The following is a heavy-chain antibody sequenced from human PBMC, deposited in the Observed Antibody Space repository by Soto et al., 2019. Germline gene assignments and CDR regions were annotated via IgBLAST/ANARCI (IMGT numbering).Heavy chain of an antibody. D-gene: IGHD1-26*01. CDR3: VRGKYSGSYFFDY. J-gene: IGHJ4*02. CDR2: VGSVGSTT. CDR1: GFSFSDDW. V-gene: IGHV3-74*01. Sequence: GGSLRLSCEASGFSFSDDWMRWVRQAPGKGLVWVSSVGSVGSTTDYADSVKGRFTISRDNAKNTLYLQMNSLGAEDTAVYYCVRGKYSGSYFFDYWGQGTLVTVSS.